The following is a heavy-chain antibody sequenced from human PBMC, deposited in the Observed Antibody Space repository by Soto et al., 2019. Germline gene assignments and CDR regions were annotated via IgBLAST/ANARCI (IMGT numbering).Heavy chain of an antibody. J-gene: IGHJ4*02. CDR2: IGPYGNSI. D-gene: IGHD3-3*01. CDR1: GFSFRDYF. V-gene: IGHV3-11*01. Sequence: GGSLRLFCAASGFSFRDYFMSWIRQAPGKGLEWVSYIGPYGNSIYYADSVKGRFTISRDDAKKSLYLHMNSLRAEDTAVYYCARDDYTYGVYWGQGSLVTVSS. CDR3: ARDDYTYGVY.